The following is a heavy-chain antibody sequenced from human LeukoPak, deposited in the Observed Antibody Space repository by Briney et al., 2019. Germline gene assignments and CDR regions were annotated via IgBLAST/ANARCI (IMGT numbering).Heavy chain of an antibody. Sequence: SVKVSCKASGGTFSSYAISWVRQAPGQGLEWMGRIIPILGIANYAQKFQGRVTITADKSTSTAYMELSSLRSEDTAMYYCARVYCSRTSCYNWFDPWGQGTLVTVSS. CDR1: GGTFSSYA. J-gene: IGHJ5*02. V-gene: IGHV1-69*04. CDR2: IIPILGIA. CDR3: ARVYCSRTSCYNWFDP. D-gene: IGHD2-2*01.